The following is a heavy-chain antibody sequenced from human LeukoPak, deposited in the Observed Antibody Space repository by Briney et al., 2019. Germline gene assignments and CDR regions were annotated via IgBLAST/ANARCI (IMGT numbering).Heavy chain of an antibody. Sequence: PSETLSLTCTVSGGSISSYYWSWIRQPPGKGLEWIGYIYYSGSTNYNPSLKSRVTISVDTSKNQFSLKLSSVTAADTAVYYCACLEWGLHYWGQGTLVTVSS. CDR2: IYYSGST. D-gene: IGHD1-26*01. CDR1: GGSISSYY. J-gene: IGHJ4*02. CDR3: ACLEWGLHY. V-gene: IGHV4-59*01.